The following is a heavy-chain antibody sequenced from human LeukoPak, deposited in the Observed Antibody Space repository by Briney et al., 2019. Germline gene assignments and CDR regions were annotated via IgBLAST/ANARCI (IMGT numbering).Heavy chain of an antibody. D-gene: IGHD5-24*01. CDR1: GGAISSYH. CDR2: IYTSGST. J-gene: IGHJ6*02. CDR3: ARDGGYNGERYYYYGMDV. V-gene: IGHV4-4*07. Sequence: KASETLSLTCTVSGGAISSYHWSWIRQPAGKGLEWIGRIYTSGSTNYNPSLKSRVTMSVDTSKNQFSLKLSSVTAADTAVYYCARDGGYNGERYYYYGMDVWGQGTTVTVSS.